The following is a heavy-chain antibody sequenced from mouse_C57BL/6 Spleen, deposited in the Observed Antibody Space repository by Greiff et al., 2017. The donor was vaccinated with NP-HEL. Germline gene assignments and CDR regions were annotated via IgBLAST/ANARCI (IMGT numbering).Heavy chain of an antibody. CDR1: GYTFTDYN. D-gene: IGHD1-1*01. Sequence: VQLKESGPELVKPGASVKMSCKASGYTFTDYNMHWVKQSHGKSLEWIGYINPNNGGTSYNQKFKGKATLTVNKSSSTAYMELRSLTSEDSAVYYCARELLRKAWFAYWGQGTLVTVSA. J-gene: IGHJ3*01. V-gene: IGHV1-22*01. CDR2: INPNNGGT. CDR3: ARELLRKAWFAY.